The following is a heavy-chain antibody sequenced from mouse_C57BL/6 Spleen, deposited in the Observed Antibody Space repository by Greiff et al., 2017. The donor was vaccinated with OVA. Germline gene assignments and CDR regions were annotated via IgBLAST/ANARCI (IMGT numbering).Heavy chain of an antibody. CDR3: ARQDLLSYAMDY. CDR1: GFTFSSYG. Sequence: DVQLVESGGDLVKPGGSLKLSCAASGFTFSSYGMSWVRQTPDKRLEWVATISSGGSYTYYPDSVKGRFTISRDNAKNTLYLQMSSLKSEDTAMYYCARQDLLSYAMDYWGQGTSVTVSS. V-gene: IGHV5-6*01. J-gene: IGHJ4*01. CDR2: ISSGGSYT. D-gene: IGHD2-1*01.